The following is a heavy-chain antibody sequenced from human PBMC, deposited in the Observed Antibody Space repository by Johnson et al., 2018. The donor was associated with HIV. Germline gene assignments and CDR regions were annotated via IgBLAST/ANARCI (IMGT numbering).Heavy chain of an antibody. Sequence: VQLVESGGDLVKPGGSLRLSCAASGFTFRDYYMSWIRQAPGKGLEWVSVIYSGGSTYYADSVKGRFTISRDTSKNTLYLQMNSLRVEDTAVYYCARDGESQQLPLGDAFDIWGQGTMVTVSS. CDR1: GFTFRDYY. D-gene: IGHD6-13*01. CDR2: IYSGGST. CDR3: ARDGESQQLPLGDAFDI. J-gene: IGHJ3*02. V-gene: IGHV3-66*01.